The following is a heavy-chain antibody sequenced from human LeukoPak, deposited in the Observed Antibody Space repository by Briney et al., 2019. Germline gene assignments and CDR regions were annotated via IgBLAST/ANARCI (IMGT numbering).Heavy chain of an antibody. V-gene: IGHV4-61*02. CDR3: ARGDFWSGYYFY. J-gene: IGHJ4*02. CDR2: IYTSGST. Sequence: PSQTLSLTCTVSGGSISGGSYYWSWIRQPAGKGLEWIGRIYTSGSTNYNPSLKSRVTISVDTSKNQFSLKLSSVTAADTAVYYCARGDFWSGYYFYWGQGTLVTVSS. CDR1: GGSISGGSYY. D-gene: IGHD3-3*01.